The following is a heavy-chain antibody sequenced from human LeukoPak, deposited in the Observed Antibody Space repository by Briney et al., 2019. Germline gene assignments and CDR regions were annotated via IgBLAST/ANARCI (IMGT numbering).Heavy chain of an antibody. CDR1: GGSISSYY. Sequence: TPSETLSLTCAVSGGSISSYYWSWIRQPPGKGLEWIGYIFYSGSTNYNPSLKSRVTISIDASKNHFSLKLSSVTAADSAVYYCARDRGYGSGSYYMGDAFEIWGQGTMVTVSS. D-gene: IGHD3-10*01. CDR2: IFYSGST. V-gene: IGHV4-59*01. J-gene: IGHJ3*02. CDR3: ARDRGYGSGSYYMGDAFEI.